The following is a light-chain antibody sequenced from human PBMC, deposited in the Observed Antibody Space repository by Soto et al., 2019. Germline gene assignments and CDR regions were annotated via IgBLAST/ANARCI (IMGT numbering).Light chain of an antibody. CDR2: DVS. CDR3: CSFAGSYPYV. CDR1: SSDVGGYNY. J-gene: IGLJ1*01. Sequence: QSVLTQPRSVSGSPGQSGTISCTGTSSDVGGYNYVSWYQQHPGKEPKLMIYDVSMRPSGVPDRFSGSKSGNTASLTISGLQAEDEADYYCCSFAGSYPYVFGTGTKLTVL. V-gene: IGLV2-11*01.